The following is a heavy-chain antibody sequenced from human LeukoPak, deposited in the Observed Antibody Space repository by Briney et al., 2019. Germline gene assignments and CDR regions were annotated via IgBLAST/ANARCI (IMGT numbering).Heavy chain of an antibody. Sequence: ASVKVSCKASGYTFTGYYMHWVRQAPGQGLEWMGIINPSGGSTSYAQKFQGRVTMTRDMSTSTVYMELSSLRSEDTAVYYCARVPDNLNPKDYWGQGTLVTVSS. CDR3: ARVPDNLNPKDY. CDR1: GYTFTGYY. J-gene: IGHJ4*02. CDR2: INPSGGST. V-gene: IGHV1-46*01. D-gene: IGHD1-14*01.